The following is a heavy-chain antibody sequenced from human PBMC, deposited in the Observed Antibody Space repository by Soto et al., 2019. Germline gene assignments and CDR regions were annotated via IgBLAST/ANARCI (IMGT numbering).Heavy chain of an antibody. J-gene: IGHJ1*01. CDR2: IHSSGSI. CDR3: ARDLDGLHDDTSGPFPRPG. D-gene: IGHD3-22*01. CDR1: GGSISSDDYY. Sequence: TSETLSLTCTVSGGSISSDDYYWSWIRQAPGRGLEWIGYIHSSGSIYYNPSLKSQATMSIDTAGNQFSLKVSSVTVADTAVYYCARDLDGLHDDTSGPFPRPGWGQGTLVTVSS. V-gene: IGHV4-30-4*01.